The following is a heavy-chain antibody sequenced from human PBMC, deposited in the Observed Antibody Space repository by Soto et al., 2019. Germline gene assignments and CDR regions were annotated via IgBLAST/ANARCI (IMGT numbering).Heavy chain of an antibody. D-gene: IGHD6-6*01. CDR2: MYHSGST. CDR1: GGSISSGGYS. Sequence: SETLSLTCAVSGGSISSGGYSWSWIRQPPGKGLEWIGYMYHSGSTYYNPSLKSRVTISIDTSKNQFSLKLSSVTAAVTAVYYCGQLREGRFDYWGQGTLVTVSS. CDR3: GQLREGRFDY. V-gene: IGHV4-30-2*01. J-gene: IGHJ4*02.